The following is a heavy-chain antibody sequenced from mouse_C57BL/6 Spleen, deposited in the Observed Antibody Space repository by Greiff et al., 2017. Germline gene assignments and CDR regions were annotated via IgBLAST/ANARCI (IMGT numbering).Heavy chain of an antibody. J-gene: IGHJ3*01. CDR2: IHPNSGST. D-gene: IGHD1-1*01. CDR3: ARITTVVDKFAY. V-gene: IGHV1-64*01. CDR1: GYTFTSYW. Sequence: QVQLQQPGAELVKPGASVKLSCKASGYTFTSYWMHWVKQRPGQGLEWIGMIHPNSGSTNYNEKFKSKATLTVDKSSSTAYMQLSSLTSEDSAVYYCARITTVVDKFAYWGQGTLVTVSA.